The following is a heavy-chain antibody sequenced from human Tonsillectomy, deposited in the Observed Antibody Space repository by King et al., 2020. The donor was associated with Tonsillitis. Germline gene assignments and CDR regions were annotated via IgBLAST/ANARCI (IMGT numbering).Heavy chain of an antibody. CDR3: ARHHGRFGEIHYFDY. D-gene: IGHD3-10*01. Sequence: VQLVESGAEVKKPGESLRISCKGSGYSFTSYWISWVRQMPGKGLVGMGTIDPSDSYTNYSPSFQGHVTISADTSISTAYLQWSSLKAADTAMFYCARHHGRFGEIHYFDYWGQGTLVTVSS. J-gene: IGHJ4*02. CDR2: IDPSDSYT. CDR1: GYSFTSYW. V-gene: IGHV5-10-1*01.